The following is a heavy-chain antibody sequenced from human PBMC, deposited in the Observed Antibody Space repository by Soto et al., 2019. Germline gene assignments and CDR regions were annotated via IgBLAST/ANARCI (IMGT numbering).Heavy chain of an antibody. CDR3: ARDKITGLFDY. CDR1: CGSFTGYY. D-gene: IGHD2-8*02. Sequence: XXTMSLTCAVYCGSFTGYYWTWIRQPPGTGMEWIGXINHSXSTNYKQSLKXXVTISVDTXKNQLSLKLTSVNDADKDVYYCARDKITGLFDYWGKGTLVTVYS. J-gene: IGHJ4*02. V-gene: IGHV4-34*01. CDR2: INHSXST.